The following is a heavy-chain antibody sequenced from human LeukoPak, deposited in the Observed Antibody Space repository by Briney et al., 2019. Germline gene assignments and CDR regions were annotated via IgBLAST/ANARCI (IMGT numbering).Heavy chain of an antibody. CDR3: ARVGLRYFASREYNWFDP. CDR2: IIPIFGTA. J-gene: IGHJ5*02. V-gene: IGHV1-69*01. CDR1: GGTFSSYA. D-gene: IGHD3-9*01. Sequence: SVTVSCKASGGTFSSYAISWVRQAPGQGLEWMGGIIPIFGTANYAQKFQGRVTITADESTSIAYMELSSLRSEDTAVYYCARVGLRYFASREYNWFDPWGQGTLVTVSS.